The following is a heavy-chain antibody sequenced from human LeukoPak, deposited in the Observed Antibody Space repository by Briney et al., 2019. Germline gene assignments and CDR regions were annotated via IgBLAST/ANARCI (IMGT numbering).Heavy chain of an antibody. CDR3: AVNYYDSSGYYYNY. J-gene: IGHJ4*02. V-gene: IGHV1-18*01. Sequence: ASVKVSCKASGYTFTSYGISWVRQAPGQGLEWIGWISAYNGNTNYAQKLQGRVTMTTDTSTSTAYMELRSLRSDDTAVYYCAVNYYDSSGYYYNYWGQGTLVTVSS. CDR2: ISAYNGNT. CDR1: GYTFTSYG. D-gene: IGHD3-22*01.